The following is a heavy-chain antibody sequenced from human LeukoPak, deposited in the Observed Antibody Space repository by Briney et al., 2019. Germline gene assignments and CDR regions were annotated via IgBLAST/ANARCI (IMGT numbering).Heavy chain of an antibody. D-gene: IGHD2-21*02. CDR2: ISAYNGNT. J-gene: IGHJ6*04. CDR3: ARVLTAIRYGMDV. CDR1: GYTFTSYG. V-gene: IGHV1-18*04. Sequence: ASGKLSRKASGYTFTSYGISRVRQAPGQGLEWMGWISAYNGNTNYAQKLHGRVTMTTDTSTSKDYMELRSMRSDDTAVYYCARVLTAIRYGMDVWGKGTTVTVSS.